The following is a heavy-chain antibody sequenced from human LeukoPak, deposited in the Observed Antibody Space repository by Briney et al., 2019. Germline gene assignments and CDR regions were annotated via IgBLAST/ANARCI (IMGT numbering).Heavy chain of an antibody. Sequence: GGSLRLSCAASGFTSTNTWMTWVRQAPGKGLEWVGRIKSSSDGGTTDYAAPVKGRFTISRDDSKNTLYLQMNSLKTEDTAVYYCTTGYCSRTSCYYFDYWGQGTLVTVSS. J-gene: IGHJ4*02. CDR1: GFTSTNTW. CDR2: IKSSSDGGTT. CDR3: TTGYCSRTSCYYFDY. V-gene: IGHV3-15*01. D-gene: IGHD2-2*01.